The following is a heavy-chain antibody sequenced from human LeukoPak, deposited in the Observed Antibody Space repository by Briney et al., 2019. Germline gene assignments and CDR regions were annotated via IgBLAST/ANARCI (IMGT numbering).Heavy chain of an antibody. CDR2: IYSGGST. D-gene: IGHD2-2*02. CDR1: GFTVSSNY. CDR3: ARSPGLVLAAIRVWFDY. V-gene: IGHV3-53*01. Sequence: EGSLRLSCAASGFTVSSNYMSWVRQAPGKGLKWDSFIYSGGSTYYADSVKGRFTISRDNSKNTLYLQMNSLRAEDTAVYYCARSPGLVLAAIRVWFDYCGQGTLVTVSS. J-gene: IGHJ4*02.